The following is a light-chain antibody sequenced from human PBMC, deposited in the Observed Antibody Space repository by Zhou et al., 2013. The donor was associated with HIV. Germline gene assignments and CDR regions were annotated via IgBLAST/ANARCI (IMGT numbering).Light chain of an antibody. CDR1: QNIKTS. CDR2: DAS. Sequence: DIVLTQSPATLSLSPGERGTLSCRASQNIKTSLAWYQQKPGQPPRLLIYDASHRATGVPARFSGSGSGTDFTLTISSLEPEDFAVYYCQQRSNWPITFGQGTRLEIK. J-gene: IGKJ5*01. V-gene: IGKV3-11*01. CDR3: QQRSNWPIT.